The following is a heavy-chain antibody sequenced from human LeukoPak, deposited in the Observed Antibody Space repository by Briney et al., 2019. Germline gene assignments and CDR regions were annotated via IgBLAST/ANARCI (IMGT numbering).Heavy chain of an antibody. D-gene: IGHD3-22*01. CDR2: ISSSSSYI. CDR3: ARGTLYYYDSSGYKDY. J-gene: IGHJ4*02. CDR1: GFTFSSYS. V-gene: IGHV3-21*01. Sequence: PGGSLRLSCAASGFTFSSYSMNWVRQAPGKGLEWVSSISSSSSYIYYADSVKGRFTISRDNAKNSLYLQMNSLRAEDTAVYYCARGTLYYYDSSGYKDYWGQGTLVTVSS.